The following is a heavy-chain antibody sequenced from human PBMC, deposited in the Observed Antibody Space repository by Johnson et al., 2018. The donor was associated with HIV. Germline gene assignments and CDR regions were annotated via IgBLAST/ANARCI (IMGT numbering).Heavy chain of an antibody. CDR1: GFTFSSYG. CDR2: IYSGGST. V-gene: IGHV3-66*01. CDR3: ARKKATVFSTTSTNYAFDI. Sequence: EVQLVESGGGLVKPGGSLRLSCAASGFTFSSYGMHWVRRAPGKGLEWVSVIYSGGSTYYADSVKGRFTISRDNSKNTLYLQMNSLRAEDTAVYYCARKKATVFSTTSTNYAFDIWGQGTMVTVSS. J-gene: IGHJ3*02. D-gene: IGHD1-1*01.